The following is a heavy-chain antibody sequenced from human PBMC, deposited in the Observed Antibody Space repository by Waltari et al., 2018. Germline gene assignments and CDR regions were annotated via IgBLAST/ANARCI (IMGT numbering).Heavy chain of an antibody. V-gene: IGHV4-59*01. CDR2: IYYSGST. Sequence: QVQLQESGPGLVKPSETLSLTCTVSGGSISSYYWSWIRQPPGKGLAWLGYIYYSGSTNYNPSLKSRVTISVDTSKNQFSLKLSSVTAADTAVYYCARDRGLGYCSGGSCYSGAGWFDPWGQGTLVTVSS. CDR1: GGSISSYY. D-gene: IGHD2-15*01. CDR3: ARDRGLGYCSGGSCYSGAGWFDP. J-gene: IGHJ5*02.